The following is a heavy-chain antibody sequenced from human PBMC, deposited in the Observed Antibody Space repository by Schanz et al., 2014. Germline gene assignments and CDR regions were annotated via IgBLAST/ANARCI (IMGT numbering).Heavy chain of an antibody. CDR2: LSGSGGST. D-gene: IGHD3-10*01. Sequence: EADLVESGGGLIQRGESLRLSCSASGFSFSSYAMSWVRQAPGKGLEWVSALSGSGGSTYYADSVKGRFTISRDNSKNTLYLQMNALRAEDTAVYYCARDFDDRRGYGSGYCLGDCMDLWGQGTTVTVSS. V-gene: IGHV3-23*04. CDR1: GFSFSSYA. J-gene: IGHJ6*02. CDR3: ARDFDDRRGYGSGYCLGDCMDL.